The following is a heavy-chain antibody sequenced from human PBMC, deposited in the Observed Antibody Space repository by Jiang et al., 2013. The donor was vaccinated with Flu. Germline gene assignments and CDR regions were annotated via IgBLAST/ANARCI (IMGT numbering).Heavy chain of an antibody. CDR3: ATDHYSSGWYFSGFDH. V-gene: IGHV1-46*01. J-gene: IGHJ4*02. CDR2: INPQWWWAP. Sequence: RQAPGEGLEWMGIINPQWWWAPSYAQKFQGRVTMTRDTSTSTVYMDLSSLRSEDTAVYYCATDHYSSGWYFSGFDHWGQGTLVTVSS. D-gene: IGHD6-19*01.